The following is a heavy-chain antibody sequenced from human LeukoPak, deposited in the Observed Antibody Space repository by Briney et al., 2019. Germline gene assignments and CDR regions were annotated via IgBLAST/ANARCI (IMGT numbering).Heavy chain of an antibody. Sequence: ASVKVSCKASGYTFTSYDINWVRQATGQGLEWMGWMNPNSGNTGYAQKFQGRVNMTRNTSISTAYMELSSLRSEDTAVYYCARGDITMIVVVLDYWGQGTLVTVSS. CDR2: MNPNSGNT. CDR3: ARGDITMIVVVLDY. D-gene: IGHD3-22*01. J-gene: IGHJ4*02. V-gene: IGHV1-8*01. CDR1: GYTFTSYD.